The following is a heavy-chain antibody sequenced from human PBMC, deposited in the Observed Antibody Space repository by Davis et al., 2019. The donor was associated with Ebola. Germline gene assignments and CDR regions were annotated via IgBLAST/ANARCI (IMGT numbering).Heavy chain of an antibody. Sequence: GESLKISCAASGFTFSSYSMNWVRQAPGKGLVWVSRIKTDGSTTNYADSVRGRFTISRDNAKNTLHLQMNSLRVEDTAIYYCAKDTSNVWFDVWGQGTMVTVSS. D-gene: IGHD6-19*01. CDR3: AKDTSNVWFDV. CDR2: IKTDGSTT. CDR1: GFTFSSYS. V-gene: IGHV3-74*01. J-gene: IGHJ3*01.